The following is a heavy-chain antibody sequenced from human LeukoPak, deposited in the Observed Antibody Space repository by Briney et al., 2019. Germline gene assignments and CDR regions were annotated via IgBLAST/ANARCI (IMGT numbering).Heavy chain of an antibody. CDR2: IYYSGST. D-gene: IGHD3-3*01. CDR1: GGSVSSGSYY. CDR3: ARVARPLRLRMDFWSGYYEDWFDP. Sequence: SSETLSLTCTVSGGSVSSGSYYWSWIRQPPGKGLEWIGYIYYSGSTNYNPSLKSRVTISVDTSKNQFSLKLSSVTAADTAVYYCARVARPLRLRMDFWSGYYEDWFDPWGQGTLVTVSS. V-gene: IGHV4-61*01. J-gene: IGHJ5*02.